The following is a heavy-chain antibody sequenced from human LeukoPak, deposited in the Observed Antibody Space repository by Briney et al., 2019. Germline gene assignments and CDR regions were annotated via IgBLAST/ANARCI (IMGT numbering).Heavy chain of an antibody. V-gene: IGHV4-59*01. J-gene: IGHJ4*02. D-gene: IGHD5-18*01. CDR1: GGSFSGYY. Sequence: PSETLSLTCAVYGGSFSGYYWSWIRQPPGKGLEWIGYIYYSGSTNYNPSLKSRVTISVDTSKNQFSLKLSSVTAADTAVYYCARGAMVYYFDYWGQGTLVTVSS. CDR2: IYYSGST. CDR3: ARGAMVYYFDY.